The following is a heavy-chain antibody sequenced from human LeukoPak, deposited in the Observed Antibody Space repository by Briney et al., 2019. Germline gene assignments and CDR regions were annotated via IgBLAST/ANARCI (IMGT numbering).Heavy chain of an antibody. D-gene: IGHD5-18*01. CDR3: QVDTAMLSYGKDV. Sequence: GGSLRLSCTASGFTFGDYAMSWFRQAPGKGLEWVGFIRSKAYGGTTEYAASVKGRFTISRDDSKSIAYLQMNSLKTEDTAVYYCQVDTAMLSYGKDVWGQGTTVTVSS. CDR1: GFTFGDYA. J-gene: IGHJ6*02. V-gene: IGHV3-49*03. CDR2: IRSKAYGGTT.